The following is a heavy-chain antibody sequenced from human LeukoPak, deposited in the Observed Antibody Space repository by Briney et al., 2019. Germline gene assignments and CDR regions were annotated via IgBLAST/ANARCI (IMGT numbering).Heavy chain of an antibody. Sequence: GASVTVSCKASGYTFIDYSIYWVRQAPGQGLEWMGRITPNSGDTNYAQKFQGRVTMTRDTSINTAYLDLSRLRSDDTAVYYCAKDLGDCSGGSCYSGYYYSGMDVWGQGTPVTVSS. CDR3: AKDLGDCSGGSCYSGYYYSGMDV. CDR2: ITPNSGDT. J-gene: IGHJ6*02. D-gene: IGHD2-15*01. CDR1: GYTFIDYS. V-gene: IGHV1-2*06.